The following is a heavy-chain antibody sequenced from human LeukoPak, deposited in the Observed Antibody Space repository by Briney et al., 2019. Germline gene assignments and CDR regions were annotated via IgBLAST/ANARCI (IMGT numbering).Heavy chain of an antibody. D-gene: IGHD2-15*01. CDR2: IYPGDSDT. V-gene: IGHV5-51*01. Sequence: GESLKISCKGSGYSFTSYWIGWVRQMPGKGLEWMGIIYPGDSDTRYSPSFQGQVTISADKSISTAYLQWSSLKASDTAIYYCARQRYCSAGSCYPDYWGQGTLVTVSS. J-gene: IGHJ4*02. CDR3: ARQRYCSAGSCYPDY. CDR1: GYSFTSYW.